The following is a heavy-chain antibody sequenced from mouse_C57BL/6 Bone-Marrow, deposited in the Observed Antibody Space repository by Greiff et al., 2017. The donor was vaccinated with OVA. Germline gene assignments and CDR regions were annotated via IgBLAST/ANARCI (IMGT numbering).Heavy chain of an antibody. D-gene: IGHD2-3*01. CDR3: AVIYDGYQGFAY. Sequence: VQLKESVAELVRPGASVKLSCTASGFNIKNTYMHWVKQRPEQGLEWIGRIDPANGNTKYAPKFQGTATITADTSSNTAYLQLSSLTSEDTAIYYCAVIYDGYQGFAYWGQGTLVTVSA. CDR1: GFNIKNTY. V-gene: IGHV14-3*01. CDR2: IDPANGNT. J-gene: IGHJ3*01.